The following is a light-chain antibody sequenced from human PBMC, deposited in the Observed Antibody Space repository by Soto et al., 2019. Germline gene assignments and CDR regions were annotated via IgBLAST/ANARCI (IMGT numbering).Light chain of an antibody. CDR2: NAS. J-gene: IGKJ2*01. Sequence: EIVMTQSPATLSVSPGERATLSCRASQSVSIALAWYQQKPGQAPRLLIYNASARAAGTPARFSGSGSGTDFTLHISSLQSEDFAVYYCQQYTNWPPGYTFGQGTRLEIK. V-gene: IGKV3-15*01. CDR3: QQYTNWPPGYT. CDR1: QSVSIA.